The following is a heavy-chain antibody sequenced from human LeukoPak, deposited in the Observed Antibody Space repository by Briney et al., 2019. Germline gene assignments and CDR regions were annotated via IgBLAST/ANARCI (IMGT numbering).Heavy chain of an antibody. J-gene: IGHJ4*02. CDR1: GFTFKNYG. D-gene: IGHD5-12*01. CDR3: ARDRSVDFFDF. Sequence: PGRSLRLSCAASGFTFKNYGMHWVRQAPGKGLERVAVIWYDGSNKYYADSVKGRFTISRDNSKNTLYLQMNTLRAEDTAIYYCARDRSVDFFDFWGQGTLVTVSS. CDR2: IWYDGSNK. V-gene: IGHV3-33*01.